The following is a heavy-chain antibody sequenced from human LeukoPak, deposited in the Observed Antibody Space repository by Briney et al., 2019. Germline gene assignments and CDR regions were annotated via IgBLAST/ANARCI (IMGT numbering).Heavy chain of an antibody. Sequence: GGSLRLSRAASGFTFDDYAMHWVRQAPGKGLEWVSGISWNSGSIGYADSVKGRFTISRDNAKNSLYLQMNSLRAEDMALYYCAKDRYSSSSGAFDIWGQGTMVTVSS. CDR1: GFTFDDYA. V-gene: IGHV3-9*03. J-gene: IGHJ3*02. CDR3: AKDRYSSSSGAFDI. D-gene: IGHD6-6*01. CDR2: ISWNSGSI.